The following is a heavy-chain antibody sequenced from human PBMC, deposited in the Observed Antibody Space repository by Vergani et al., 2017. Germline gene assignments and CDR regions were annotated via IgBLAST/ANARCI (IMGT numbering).Heavy chain of an antibody. CDR2: IYHSGST. Sequence: QVQLQESGPGLVKPSESLSLTCTVSGGSISSYYWNWIRQPPGKGLEWIGYIYHSGSTNYNLSLKSRVTISVDTSKKQFSLKLSSVTAADTAVYYCARGRWDAFDIWGQGTMVTVSS. D-gene: IGHD4-23*01. CDR3: ARGRWDAFDI. J-gene: IGHJ3*02. CDR1: GGSISSYY. V-gene: IGHV4-59*01.